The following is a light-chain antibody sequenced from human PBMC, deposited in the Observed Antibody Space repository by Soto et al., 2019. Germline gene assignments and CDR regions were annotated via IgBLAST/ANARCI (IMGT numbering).Light chain of an antibody. CDR1: SSNVGTIF. J-gene: IGLJ3*02. CDR3: AAWEDSLSIWV. V-gene: IGLV1-47*01. CDR2: RNN. Sequence: QSVLTQPPSVSGTPGQSVTISCSGSSSNVGTIFVYWYQQIPGTAPKLLIFRNNQRPSGVPDRFSGSKSGTSASLAISGLRSEDEADYYCAAWEDSLSIWVFGGGTKVTVL.